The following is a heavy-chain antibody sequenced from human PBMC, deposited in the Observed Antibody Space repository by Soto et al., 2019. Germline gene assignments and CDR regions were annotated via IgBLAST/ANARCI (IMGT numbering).Heavy chain of an antibody. CDR3: AKGPLIVVVPFDY. CDR1: GINFSTYA. V-gene: IGHV3-23*01. Sequence: EVQLLESGGGLVQPGGALRLSCAASGINFSTYAMSWVRQAPGKGLEWVSTITSLGSTYYPDSVKGRFTISRDSSKNLLYLHMNILRDEDTAVYYCAKGPLIVVVPFDYWGQGTLVTVSA. J-gene: IGHJ4*02. D-gene: IGHD2-15*01. CDR2: ITSLGST.